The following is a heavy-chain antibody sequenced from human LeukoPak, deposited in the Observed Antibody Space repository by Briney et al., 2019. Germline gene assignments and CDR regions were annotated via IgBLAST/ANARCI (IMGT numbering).Heavy chain of an antibody. D-gene: IGHD3-10*01. CDR1: GGSISSYY. CDR3: AREGSMVRGAYDY. Sequence: SETLSLTCTVSGGSISSYYWSWIRQPPGKGLEWIGYIYYRGGTSYNPSLKNRVTISVDTSKNQFSLKLSSVTAADTAVYYRAREGSMVRGAYDYWGQGTLVTVPS. V-gene: IGHV4-59*01. J-gene: IGHJ4*02. CDR2: IYYRGGT.